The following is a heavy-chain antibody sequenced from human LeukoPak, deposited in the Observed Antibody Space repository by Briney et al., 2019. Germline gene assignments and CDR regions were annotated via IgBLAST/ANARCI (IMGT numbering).Heavy chain of an antibody. CDR3: ARDYSGSSSWNWFDP. CDR2: MYDSGRT. Sequence: PSETLSLTCTVSGDSIRNYYWNWIRRSPGKGLEWIGYMYDSGRTNYNPSLKSRVTILADMSKNQFSLKMSSVTAADTAVYYCARDYSGSSSWNWFDPWGQGTLVTVSS. CDR1: GDSIRNYY. J-gene: IGHJ5*02. D-gene: IGHD6-13*01. V-gene: IGHV4-59*12.